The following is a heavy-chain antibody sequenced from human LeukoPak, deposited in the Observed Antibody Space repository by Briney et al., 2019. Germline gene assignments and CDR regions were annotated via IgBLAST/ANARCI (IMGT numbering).Heavy chain of an antibody. CDR3: ARVRHCSSTSCYNGWYFDL. V-gene: IGHV1-46*03. J-gene: IGHJ2*01. CDR1: GYTFTSYY. D-gene: IGHD2-2*02. Sequence: ASVKVSCKASGYTFTSYYMHWVRQAPGQGLEWMGIINPSGGSTSYAQKFQGRVTMTRDTSTSTVYMELSSLRSEDTAVYYCARVRHCSSTSCYNGWYFDLWGRGTLVTVPS. CDR2: INPSGGST.